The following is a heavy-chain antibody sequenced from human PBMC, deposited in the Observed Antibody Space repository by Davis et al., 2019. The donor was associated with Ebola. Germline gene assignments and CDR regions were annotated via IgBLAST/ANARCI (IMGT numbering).Heavy chain of an antibody. CDR3: ARARGYCTNGVCAKSHYGMDA. V-gene: IGHV1-69*04. D-gene: IGHD2-8*01. J-gene: IGHJ6*02. CDR1: GGTFSSYA. Sequence: AASVKVSCKASGGTFSSYAISWVRQAPGQGLEWMGRIIPILGIANYAQKFQGRVTITADKSTSTAYMELSSLRSEDTAVYYCARARGYCTNGVCAKSHYGMDAWGQGTTVTVSS. CDR2: IIPILGIA.